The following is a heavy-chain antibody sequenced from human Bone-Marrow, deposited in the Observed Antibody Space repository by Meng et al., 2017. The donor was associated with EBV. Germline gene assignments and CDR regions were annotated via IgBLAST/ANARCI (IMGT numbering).Heavy chain of an antibody. CDR2: IDTNTGKP. J-gene: IGHJ5*02. CDR3: ARARRKTYFYDSSASFDP. CDR1: GYTFTTYV. D-gene: IGHD3-22*01. Sequence: QGTRVQSGFELKKPGASVKVSCKASGYTFTTYVMNWVRQAPGQGLEWMGWIDTNTGKPTYAQGFTGRFVFSLDTSVSTAYLQISSLKAEDTAVYYCARARRKTYFYDSSASFDPWGQGTLVTVSS. V-gene: IGHV7-4-1*02.